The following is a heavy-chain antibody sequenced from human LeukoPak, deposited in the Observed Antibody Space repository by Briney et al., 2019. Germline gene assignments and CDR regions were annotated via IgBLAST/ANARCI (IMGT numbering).Heavy chain of an antibody. CDR3: ARDRVSLFDY. J-gene: IGHJ4*02. V-gene: IGHV3-53*01. CDR1: GFTVTSNY. CDR2: IYSGGST. Sequence: GGSLRLSCAASGFTVTSNYMSWVRQAPGKGLEWVSVIYSGGSTYYADSVKGRFTISRDNSKNTLYLQMNSLRAEDTAVYYCARDRVSLFDYWGEGTLVTVSS.